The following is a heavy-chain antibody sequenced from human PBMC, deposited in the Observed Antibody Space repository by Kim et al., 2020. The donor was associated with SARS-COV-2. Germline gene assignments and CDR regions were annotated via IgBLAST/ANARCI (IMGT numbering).Heavy chain of an antibody. Sequence: SETLSLTCAVYGGSFSGYYWSWIRQPPGKGLEWIGEINHSGSTNYNPSLKSRVTISVDTSKNQFSLKLSSVTAADTAVYYCARGGYDFWSGYYFRGLYYMDVWGKGTTVTVSS. CDR2: INHSGST. V-gene: IGHV4-34*01. CDR1: GGSFSGYY. J-gene: IGHJ6*03. CDR3: ARGGYDFWSGYYFRGLYYMDV. D-gene: IGHD3-3*01.